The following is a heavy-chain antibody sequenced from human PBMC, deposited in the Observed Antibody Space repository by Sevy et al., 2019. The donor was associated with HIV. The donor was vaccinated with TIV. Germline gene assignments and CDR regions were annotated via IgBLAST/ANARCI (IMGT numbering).Heavy chain of an antibody. CDR2: LSFGCGRI. V-gene: IGHV3-23*01. CDR1: GFNFNIYS. CDR3: AREGCTRPHDH. D-gene: IGHD2-8*01. J-gene: IGHJ4*02. Sequence: GESLKISCVASGFNFNIYSMSWVRQASGKGLEWVSTLSFGCGRINHADSVQGRFTMSRDDSKKTVYLEMNSLRAEDTAVYYCAREGCTRPHDHWGQGTLVTVSS.